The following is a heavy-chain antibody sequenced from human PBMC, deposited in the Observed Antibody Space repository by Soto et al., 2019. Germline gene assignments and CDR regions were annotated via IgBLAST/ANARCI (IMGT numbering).Heavy chain of an antibody. CDR1: VYTFTSYG. CDR2: ISAYNGNT. Sequence: VKVSFKASVYTFTSYGISWVRQAPGQGLEWMGWISAYNGNTNYAQKLQGRVTMTTDTSTSTAYMELRSRRSDDTAVYYCARFPPYCSSTSCYFDYWGQGTLVTVS. J-gene: IGHJ4*02. V-gene: IGHV1-18*01. D-gene: IGHD2-2*01. CDR3: ARFPPYCSSTSCYFDY.